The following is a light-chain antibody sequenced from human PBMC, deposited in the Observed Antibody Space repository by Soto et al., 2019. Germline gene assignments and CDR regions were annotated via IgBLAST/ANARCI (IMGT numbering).Light chain of an antibody. CDR1: SSDVGGYNY. V-gene: IGLV2-8*01. Sequence: QSALTQPPSASGSPGQSVAISCTGTSSDVGGYNYVSWYQQHPGKAHKLMIYEVHKRPSGVPDRFSGSESGNTASLTGSGLQAEDEADYPCSSYGGNDWVFGGGTKLTVL. CDR2: EVH. CDR3: SSYGGNDWV. J-gene: IGLJ3*02.